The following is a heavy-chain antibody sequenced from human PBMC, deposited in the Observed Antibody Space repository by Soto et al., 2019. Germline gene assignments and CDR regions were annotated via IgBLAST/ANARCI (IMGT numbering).Heavy chain of an antibody. CDR3: ARGARGGYSSSSRAGGGSWFDP. Sequence: QVQLQESGPGLVKPSQTLSLTCTVSGGSISSGGYYWSWIRQHPGKGLEWIGYIYYSGSTYYNPSLKSRVTISVDTSKNQFSLKLSSVTAADTAVYYCARGARGGYSSSSRAGGGSWFDPWGQGTLVTVSS. V-gene: IGHV4-31*03. J-gene: IGHJ5*02. CDR1: GGSISSGGYY. CDR2: IYYSGST. D-gene: IGHD6-6*01.